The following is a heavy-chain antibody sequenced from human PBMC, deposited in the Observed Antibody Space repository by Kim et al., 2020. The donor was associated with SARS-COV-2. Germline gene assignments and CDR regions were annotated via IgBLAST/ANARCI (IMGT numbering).Heavy chain of an antibody. CDR3: VRGRMGNSGWYGAY. J-gene: IGHJ4*02. V-gene: IGHV3-7*01. CDR2: IKQNGGAQ. CDR1: GFNFEAYW. Sequence: GGSLRLSCEGSGFNFEAYWMSWVRQAPGKGLEWVANIKQNGGAQYYVASVKGRFTISRDNAKNSLFLQMNTLRPDDTALYYCVRGRMGNSGWYGAYWGQGTLVTVSS. D-gene: IGHD6-19*01.